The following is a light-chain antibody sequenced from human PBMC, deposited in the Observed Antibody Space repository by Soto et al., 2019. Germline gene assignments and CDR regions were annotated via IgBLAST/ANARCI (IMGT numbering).Light chain of an antibody. V-gene: IGLV1-44*01. CDR3: AAWDDSLNGPV. J-gene: IGLJ2*01. Sequence: QPVLTQPPSASGTPGQRVTISCSGSSSNIGSNTVNWYQQLPGTAPKLLIYSNNQRPSGVPDRFSGSKSGTSPSLAISGLQSEDEADYYCAAWDDSLNGPVFGGGTKLTVL. CDR1: SSNIGSNT. CDR2: SNN.